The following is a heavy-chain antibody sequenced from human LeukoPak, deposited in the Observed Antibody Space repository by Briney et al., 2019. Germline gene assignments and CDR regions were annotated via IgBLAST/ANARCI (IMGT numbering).Heavy chain of an antibody. Sequence: GGSLRLSCAASGFTFSDYYMSWIRQAPGKGLEWVSYISSGRTTYYADSVKGRFTISRDNAKNSLYLQMNSLRREDTALYYCAKDRGTGWYYFDSWGQGILVTVSS. CDR2: ISSGRTT. D-gene: IGHD6-19*01. J-gene: IGHJ4*02. CDR3: AKDRGTGWYYFDS. CDR1: GFTFSDYY. V-gene: IGHV3-11*04.